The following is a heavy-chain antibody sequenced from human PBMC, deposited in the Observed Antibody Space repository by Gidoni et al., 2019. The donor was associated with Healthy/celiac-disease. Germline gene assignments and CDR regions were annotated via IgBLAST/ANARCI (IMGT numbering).Heavy chain of an antibody. CDR3: ARQIAGRWFDP. V-gene: IGHV4-39*01. Sequence: GWIRQPPGKGLEWIGSIYYSGSTYYNPSLKSRVTISVDTSKNQFSLKLSSVTAADTAVYYCARQIAGRWFDPWGQGTLVTVSS. J-gene: IGHJ5*02. CDR2: IYYSGST.